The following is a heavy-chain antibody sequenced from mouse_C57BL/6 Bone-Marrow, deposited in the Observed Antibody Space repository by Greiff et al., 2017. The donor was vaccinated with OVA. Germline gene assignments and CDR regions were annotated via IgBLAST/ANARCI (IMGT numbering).Heavy chain of an antibody. CDR3: TTYYEDPGGFAY. Sequence: VQLKQSGAELVRPGASVKLSCTASGFTIKDDYMHWVKQRPEQGLEWIGWIDPENGDTEYASKFQGKATITADTSSNTAYLQLSSLTSEDTAVYYCTTYYEDPGGFAYWGQGTLVTVSA. D-gene: IGHD1-1*02. J-gene: IGHJ3*01. CDR1: GFTIKDDY. CDR2: IDPENGDT. V-gene: IGHV14-4*01.